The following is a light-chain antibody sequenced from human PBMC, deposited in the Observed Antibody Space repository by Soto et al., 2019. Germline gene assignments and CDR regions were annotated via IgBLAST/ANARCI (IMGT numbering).Light chain of an antibody. CDR3: QQSYSSPFT. CDR1: QSISSY. J-gene: IGKJ3*01. CDR2: AAS. V-gene: IGKV1-39*01. Sequence: DIQMTQSPSSLSASVGDRVTITCRASQSISSYLNWYQQKPGKAPNLLIYAASSLQSGVPSKFSGSGSGTDFTLTISSLQPEDFATYYSQQSYSSPFTFGPGTKVDIK.